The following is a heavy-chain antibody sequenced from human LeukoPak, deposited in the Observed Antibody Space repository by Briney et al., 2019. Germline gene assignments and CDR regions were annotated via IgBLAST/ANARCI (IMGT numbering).Heavy chain of an antibody. CDR1: GFTLGSYD. D-gene: IGHD3-22*01. J-gene: IGHJ3*02. CDR2: ISGSGANT. CDR3: AKDHPYYYDSSGYAFDI. V-gene: IGHV3-23*01. Sequence: GGSLTLSRAASGFTLGSYDMSWVRHAPGKGREWGSAISGSGANTYYADSVKGRFTSSRDNSKNTLFLQMNSLRAEDTAVYYCAKDHPYYYDSSGYAFDIWGQGTMVTVSS.